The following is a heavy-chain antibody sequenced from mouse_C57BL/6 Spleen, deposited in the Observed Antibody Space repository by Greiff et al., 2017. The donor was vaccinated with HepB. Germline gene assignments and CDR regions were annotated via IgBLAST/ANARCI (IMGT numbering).Heavy chain of an antibody. Sequence: QGQLGQPGGGLVKGGASGKMSCKASGYTFSSYWITWVKQMPGRGLEWIGDIYPGSGSTNYNEKFKSKATLTVDTSSSTAYMQLSSLTSEDSAVYYCARFDYYGSSYYAMDYWGQGTSVTVSS. D-gene: IGHD1-1*01. CDR3: ARFDYYGSSYYAMDY. CDR1: GYTFSSYW. J-gene: IGHJ4*01. V-gene: IGHV1-55*01. CDR2: IYPGSGST.